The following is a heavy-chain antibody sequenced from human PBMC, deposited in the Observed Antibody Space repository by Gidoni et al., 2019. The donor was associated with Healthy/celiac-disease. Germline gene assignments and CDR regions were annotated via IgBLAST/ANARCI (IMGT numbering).Heavy chain of an antibody. J-gene: IGHJ4*02. CDR3: AKDRGTMVREEEYYFDY. CDR1: GFTFDDYA. D-gene: IGHD3-10*01. V-gene: IGHV3-9*01. Sequence: EVQLVESGGGLVQPGRSLRLSCAASGFTFDDYAMHWVRQAPGKGLEWVSGISWNSGSIGYADSVKGRFTISRDNAKNSLYLQMNSLRAEDTALYYCAKDRGTMVREEEYYFDYWGQGTLVTVSS. CDR2: ISWNSGSI.